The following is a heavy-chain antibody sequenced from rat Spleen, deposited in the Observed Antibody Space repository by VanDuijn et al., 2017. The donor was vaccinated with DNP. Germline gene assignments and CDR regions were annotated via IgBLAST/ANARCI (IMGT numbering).Heavy chain of an antibody. D-gene: IGHD1-4*01. V-gene: IGHV5-20*01. CDR1: GFTFSDYY. Sequence: EVQLVESGGDLVQPGRSLKLSCAASGFTFSDYYMAWVRQAPTKGLEWVAYISYDGGNTYYGDSVKGRFTISRDNAKSSLYLQMNSLKSEDTATYYCAREQHYHFDYWGQGVMVTVSS. J-gene: IGHJ2*01. CDR2: ISYDGGNT. CDR3: AREQHYHFDY.